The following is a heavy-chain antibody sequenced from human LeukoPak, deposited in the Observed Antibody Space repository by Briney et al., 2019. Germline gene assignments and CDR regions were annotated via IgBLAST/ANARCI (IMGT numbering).Heavy chain of an antibody. D-gene: IGHD2-21*01. J-gene: IGHJ4*02. CDR3: AKDFRIGYSAHFDY. CDR1: GFTFRSHA. CDR2: IYENGGTT. V-gene: IGHV3-23*01. Sequence: QTGGSLRLSCVGSGFTFRSHAMSWVRQAPEKGLELVSGIYENGGTTYYADSVKGRFSISRDNSKNTLYLQMDSLRGEDTAVYYCAKDFRIGYSAHFDYWGQGALVTVSS.